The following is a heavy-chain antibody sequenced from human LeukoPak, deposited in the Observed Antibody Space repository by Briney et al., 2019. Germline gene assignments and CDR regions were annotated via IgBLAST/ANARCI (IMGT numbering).Heavy chain of an antibody. J-gene: IGHJ4*02. CDR1: GFTFGDYA. CDR2: IRSTPYGGTT. D-gene: IGHD3-10*01. V-gene: IGHV3-49*03. Sequence: GGSLRLSCRASGFTFGDYAMSWFRQAPGKGLEWVGFIRSTPYGGTTEYAASVKGRFTISRDDSKSIAYLQMDSLQTEDAAVYYCSRAHYGSGSYYQYWGQGTLVTVSS. CDR3: SRAHYGSGSYYQY.